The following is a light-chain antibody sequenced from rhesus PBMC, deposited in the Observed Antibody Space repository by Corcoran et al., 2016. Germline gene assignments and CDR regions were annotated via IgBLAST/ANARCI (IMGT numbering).Light chain of an antibody. CDR2: KAS. CDR3: QHGYGTPWT. J-gene: IGKJ1*01. Sequence: DIQMTQSPSSLSASVGDRVTITCRASENVNNYLNWYQQKPGKAPKFLIYKASTLQSGVPSRFSGSGSGTDYAFTSSSLQPEDVATYYWQHGYGTPWTFGQWTKVEIK. V-gene: IGKV1-74*01. CDR1: ENVNNY.